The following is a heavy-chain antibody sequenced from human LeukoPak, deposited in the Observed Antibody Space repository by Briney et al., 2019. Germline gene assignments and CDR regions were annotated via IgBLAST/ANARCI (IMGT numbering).Heavy chain of an antibody. Sequence: SETLSLTCTVSGGSISSSSYYWGWIRRPPGKGLEWIGSIYYSGSTYYNPSLKSRVTISVDTSKNQFSLKLSSVTAADTAVYYCARDRGQLVQEYFQHWGQGTLVTVSS. V-gene: IGHV4-39*07. CDR2: IYYSGST. CDR1: GGSISSSSYY. D-gene: IGHD6-13*01. J-gene: IGHJ1*01. CDR3: ARDRGQLVQEYFQH.